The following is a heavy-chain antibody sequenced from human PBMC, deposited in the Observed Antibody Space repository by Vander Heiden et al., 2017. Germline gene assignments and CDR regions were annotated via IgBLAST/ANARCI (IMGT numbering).Heavy chain of an antibody. Sequence: PGGSLRLSCAASGFTFSSYAMSWVRQAPGKGLEWVSAISGSGGSTYYADSVKGRFTISRDNSKNTLYLQMNSLRAEDTAVYYCAKGVVPAAILGGIFDYWGQGTLVTVSS. V-gene: IGHV3-23*01. CDR1: GFTFSSYA. CDR3: AKGVVPAAILGGIFDY. J-gene: IGHJ4*02. CDR2: ISGSGGST. D-gene: IGHD2-2*01.